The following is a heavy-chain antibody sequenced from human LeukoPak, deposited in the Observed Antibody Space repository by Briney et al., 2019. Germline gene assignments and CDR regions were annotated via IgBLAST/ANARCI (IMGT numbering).Heavy chain of an antibody. J-gene: IGHJ6*02. CDR2: ISYDGSNK. CDR1: GFTFSSYG. Sequence: GRSLRLSCAASGFTFSSYGMYWVRQAPGKGLEWVAVISYDGSNKYYADSVKGRFTISRDNSKNTLYLQMNSLRAEDTAVYYCAKIGVEMATIEYYYYYGMDVWGQGTTVTVSS. CDR3: AKIGVEMATIEYYYYYGMDV. D-gene: IGHD5-12*01. V-gene: IGHV3-30*18.